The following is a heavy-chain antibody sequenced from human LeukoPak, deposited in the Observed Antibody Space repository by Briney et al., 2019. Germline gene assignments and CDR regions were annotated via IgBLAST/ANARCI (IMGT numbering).Heavy chain of an antibody. V-gene: IGHV3-30*02. CDR2: IRYDGSNK. CDR3: ARDPVWFGESTDAFDI. D-gene: IGHD3-10*01. CDR1: GFTFSSYG. Sequence: GGSLRLSCAASGFTFSSYGMHWVRQAPGKGLEWVAFIRYDGSNKYYADSVKGRFTISRDNAKNTLYLQMNSLRAEDTAVYYCARDPVWFGESTDAFDIWGQGTMVTVSS. J-gene: IGHJ3*02.